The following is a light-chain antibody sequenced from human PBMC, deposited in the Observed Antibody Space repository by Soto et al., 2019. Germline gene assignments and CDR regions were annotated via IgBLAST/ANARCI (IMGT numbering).Light chain of an antibody. CDR3: PQYNRFPWT. CDR2: RAS. Sequence: DIQMTQSPSTLSASVGDGVTITCRASESISRWLAWYQQKPGKAPKLLIHRASTLETGVPSRISGSGSGTDFTLTISNLQPDYSATYSCPQYNRFPWTVGQGTKVDIK. V-gene: IGKV1-5*03. J-gene: IGKJ1*01. CDR1: ESISRW.